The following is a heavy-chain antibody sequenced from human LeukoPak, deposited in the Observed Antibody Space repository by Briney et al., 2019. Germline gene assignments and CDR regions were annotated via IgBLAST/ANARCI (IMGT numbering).Heavy chain of an antibody. CDR3: ARVGIAARPGFDY. V-gene: IGHV1-2*02. CDR2: INPNSGGT. D-gene: IGHD6-6*01. J-gene: IGHJ4*02. Sequence: ASVKVSCKASGYTFTRYYMHWVRQAPGQGLEWMGWINPNSGGTNYAQKFQGRVTMTRDTSISTAYMELSRLRSDDTAVYYCARVGIAARPGFDYWGQGTLVTVSS. CDR1: GYTFTRYY.